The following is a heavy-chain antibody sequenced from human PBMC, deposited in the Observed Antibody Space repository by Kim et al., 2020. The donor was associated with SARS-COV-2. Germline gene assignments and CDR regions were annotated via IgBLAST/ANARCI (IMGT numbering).Heavy chain of an antibody. Sequence: SNKNTADSMKGRFTISRDNSKNPLYLQMNSLRAEDTAVYYCASLQTTVTTWGQGTLVTVSS. CDR2: SNK. J-gene: IGHJ4*02. V-gene: IGHV3-33*01. D-gene: IGHD4-4*01. CDR3: ASLQTTVTT.